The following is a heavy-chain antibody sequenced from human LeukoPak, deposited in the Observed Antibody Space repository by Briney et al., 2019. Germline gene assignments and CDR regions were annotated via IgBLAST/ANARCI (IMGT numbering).Heavy chain of an antibody. CDR2: INHSGST. V-gene: IGHV4-34*01. Sequence: GSLRLSCAASGFTFSSYSMNWIRQPPGKGLEWIGEINHSGSTNYNPSLKSRVTISVDTSMNQFSLKLSSVTAADTAVYYCARGLVAVAGTALYYYYGMDVRGQGTTVTVSS. CDR1: GFTFSSYS. J-gene: IGHJ6*02. D-gene: IGHD6-19*01. CDR3: ARGLVAVAGTALYYYYGMDV.